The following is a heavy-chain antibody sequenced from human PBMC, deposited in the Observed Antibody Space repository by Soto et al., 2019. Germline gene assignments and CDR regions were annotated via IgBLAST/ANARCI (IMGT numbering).Heavy chain of an antibody. D-gene: IGHD3-10*01. CDR3: AKDRELLLWFGELFVIFDY. CDR1: GFTFSSYA. Sequence: GGSLRLSCAASGFTFSSYAMSWVRQAPGKGLEWVSAISGSGGSTYYADSVKGRFTISRDNSKNTLYLQMNSLRAEDTAVYYCAKDRELLLWFGELFVIFDYWGQGTLVTVSS. J-gene: IGHJ4*02. CDR2: ISGSGGST. V-gene: IGHV3-23*01.